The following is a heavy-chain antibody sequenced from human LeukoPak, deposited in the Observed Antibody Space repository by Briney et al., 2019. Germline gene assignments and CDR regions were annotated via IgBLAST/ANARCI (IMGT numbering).Heavy chain of an antibody. J-gene: IGHJ6*02. CDR2: ISGSGGST. D-gene: IGHD3-3*01. V-gene: IGHV3-23*01. Sequence: QPGASLLLSCAASGFPFSSYAMSWVRPAPGKGLECVSAISGSGGSTYYADSVKGRFTISRDNSKNTLYLQMNSLRAEDTAVYYCASLGAIFGVVINYYYYYGMDVWGQGTTVTVSS. CDR3: ASLGAIFGVVINYYYYYGMDV. CDR1: GFPFSSYA.